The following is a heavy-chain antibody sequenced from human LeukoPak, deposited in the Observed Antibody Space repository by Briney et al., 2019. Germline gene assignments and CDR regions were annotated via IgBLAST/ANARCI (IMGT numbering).Heavy chain of an antibody. CDR3: ANHGVYSGSYSMDV. CDR1: GFTFSNFW. D-gene: IGHD1-26*01. CDR2: VNSDGSTT. Sequence: GGSLRLSCAASGFTFSNFWMHWVRQGPGKGLVWVSRVNSDGSTTTYADSVKGRFTISRDNAKNTLYLQMNSLRADDTAVYYCANHGVYSGSYSMDVWGQGTTVIVSS. V-gene: IGHV3-74*01. J-gene: IGHJ6*02.